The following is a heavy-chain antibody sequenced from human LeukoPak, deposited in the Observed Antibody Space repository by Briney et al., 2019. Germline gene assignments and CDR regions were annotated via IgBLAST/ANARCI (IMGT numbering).Heavy chain of an antibody. CDR3: TRALDYYDSSGYYPFDY. D-gene: IGHD3-22*01. J-gene: IGHJ4*02. Sequence: GGSLRLSCAASGFTFSDYYMSWIRQAPGKGLEWVSYISSSSSYTNYADSVKGRFTISRDNAKNSLYLQMNSLRAEDTAVYYCTRALDYYDSSGYYPFDYWGQGTLVTVSS. V-gene: IGHV3-11*06. CDR2: ISSSSSYT. CDR1: GFTFSDYY.